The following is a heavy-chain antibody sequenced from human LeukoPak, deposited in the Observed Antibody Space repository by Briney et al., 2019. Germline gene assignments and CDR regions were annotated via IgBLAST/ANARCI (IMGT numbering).Heavy chain of an antibody. D-gene: IGHD5-12*01. CDR1: GFTFGDYA. J-gene: IGHJ6*02. CDR3: AKDRDIGYGLDV. V-gene: IGHV3-9*01. Sequence: GRSLRLSCAASGFTFGDYAMHWVRQAPGKGLEWVSGISWNSGDLGYADSVKGRFTISRDNAKNSLYLQMNSLRAEDTALYYCAKDRDIGYGLDVWGQGTTVTVSS. CDR2: ISWNSGDL.